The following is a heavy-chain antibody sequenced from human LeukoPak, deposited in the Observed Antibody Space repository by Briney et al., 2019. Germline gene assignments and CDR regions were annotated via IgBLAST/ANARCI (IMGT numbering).Heavy chain of an antibody. CDR3: ARSPSMVRGVIYWFDP. CDR2: IYYSGST. Sequence: SETLSLTCTVSGGSISSYYWSWIRQPPGKGLEWIGFIYYSGSTTYNPSLKSRVTISVDTSKNQFSLKLSSVTAADTAVYYCARSPSMVRGVIYWFDPWGQGTLVTVSS. J-gene: IGHJ5*02. V-gene: IGHV4-59*01. D-gene: IGHD3-10*01. CDR1: GGSISSYY.